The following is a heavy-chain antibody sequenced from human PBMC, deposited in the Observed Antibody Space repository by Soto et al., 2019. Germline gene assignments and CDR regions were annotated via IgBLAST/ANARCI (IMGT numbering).Heavy chain of an antibody. CDR1: GFTFRNYA. J-gene: IGHJ4*02. CDR2: IWNSGDSA. CDR3: AKPPYSSTWPYFDY. Sequence: PGLSMRLSYAASGFTFRNYAMSWVSQAPGKGLEWVSAIWNSGDSAFYADSVKGHFTISRDNSKNTLYLQMNSLRAEDTAIYYCAKPPYSSTWPYFDYWGQGTLVTVSS. V-gene: IGHV3-23*01. D-gene: IGHD6-13*01.